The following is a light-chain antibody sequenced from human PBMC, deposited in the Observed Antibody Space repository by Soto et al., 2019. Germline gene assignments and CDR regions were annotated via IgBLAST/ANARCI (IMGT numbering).Light chain of an antibody. V-gene: IGKV1-8*01. CDR3: QQYYSYPLT. J-gene: IGKJ4*01. Sequence: AIRMTQSPSSFSASTGDRVTITCRASQGISSYLAWYQQKPGKAPKLLIYAASTLQSGVPSRFSGSGSGTDFTFTIICLQSEDFATYYCQQYYSYPLTFGGGTKVDIK. CDR2: AAS. CDR1: QGISSY.